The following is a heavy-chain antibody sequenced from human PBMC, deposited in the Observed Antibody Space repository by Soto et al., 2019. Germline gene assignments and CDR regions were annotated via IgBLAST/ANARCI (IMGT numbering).Heavy chain of an antibody. V-gene: IGHV1-18*01. D-gene: IGHD3-10*01. CDR2: ISAYNGNT. Sequence: ASVKVSCKASGYTFTSYGISWVRQAPGQGLEWMGWISAYNGNTNYAQKLQGRVTMTTDTSTSTAYMELRSLRSDDTAVYYCARNRYFGSGSYYLIRPYNYYGMDVLCQEATVTGSS. J-gene: IGHJ6*02. CDR3: ARNRYFGSGSYYLIRPYNYYGMDV. CDR1: GYTFTSYG.